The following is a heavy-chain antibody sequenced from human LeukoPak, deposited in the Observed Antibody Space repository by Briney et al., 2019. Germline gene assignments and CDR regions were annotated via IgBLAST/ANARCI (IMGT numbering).Heavy chain of an antibody. Sequence: PSETLSLTCAVYGGSFSGYYWSWIRQPPGKGLEWIGEINHSGSTNYNPSLKSRVTISVDTSKNQFSLKLSSVTAADTAVYYCARRAARRASDYWGQGTLVTVSS. J-gene: IGHJ4*02. V-gene: IGHV4-34*01. D-gene: IGHD6-6*01. CDR3: ARRAARRASDY. CDR2: INHSGST. CDR1: GGSFSGYY.